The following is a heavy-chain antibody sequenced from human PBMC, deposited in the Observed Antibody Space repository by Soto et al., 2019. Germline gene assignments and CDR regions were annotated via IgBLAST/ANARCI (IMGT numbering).Heavy chain of an antibody. CDR3: AGRLTTAASLDY. Sequence: VQLVESGGGLIQPGGSLRLSCAASRFTVSNNHMTWVRQAAGKGLELVSFVHGGGSTSYADSVKGRFTISRDNSNNTLYLQMDRLRAEDTAIYYCAGRLTTAASLDYWGRGTLVTVSS. CDR1: RFTVSNNH. J-gene: IGHJ4*02. V-gene: IGHV3-53*01. CDR2: VHGGGST. D-gene: IGHD3-16*01.